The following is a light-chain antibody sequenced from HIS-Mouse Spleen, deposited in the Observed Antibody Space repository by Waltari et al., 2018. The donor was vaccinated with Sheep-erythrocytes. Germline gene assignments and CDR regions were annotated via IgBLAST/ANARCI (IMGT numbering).Light chain of an antibody. V-gene: IGLV3-25*03. CDR2: KDS. Sequence: SYELTQPPSVSVSPGQTARITCSGHALPKQYAYWYQQKPGQAPVLVIYKDSERPSGIPERFSGSSSGTTVTLTISGVQAEDEADYYCCSYAGSYNHVFATGTKVTVL. CDR1: ALPKQY. CDR3: CSYAGSYNHV. J-gene: IGLJ1*01.